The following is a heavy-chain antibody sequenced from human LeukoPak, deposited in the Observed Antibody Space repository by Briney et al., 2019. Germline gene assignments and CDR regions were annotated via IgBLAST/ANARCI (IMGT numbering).Heavy chain of an antibody. CDR1: GFTVSSNH. Sequence: GGSLRLSCAASGFTVSSNHMSWVRQAPGKGLEWVSAISGSGGSTYYADSVKGRFTISRDNSKNTLYLQMNSLRAEDTAVYYCATNNDFWSGLDHWGQGTLVTVSS. V-gene: IGHV3-23*01. CDR2: ISGSGGST. CDR3: ATNNDFWSGLDH. D-gene: IGHD3-3*01. J-gene: IGHJ4*02.